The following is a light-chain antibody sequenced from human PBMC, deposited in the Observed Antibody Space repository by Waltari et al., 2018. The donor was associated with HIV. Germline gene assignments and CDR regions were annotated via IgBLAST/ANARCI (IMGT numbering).Light chain of an antibody. Sequence: DIQMTQSPSTLSASVGDRVAITCRASETISSWLAWYQQKPGKAPSLLIYKASGLQSGVPSRFSGSGSGTEFTLTISSLQPDDFATYYCQQYNIYSPYSFGQGTKLEI. CDR1: ETISSW. CDR2: KAS. V-gene: IGKV1-5*03. CDR3: QQYNIYSPYS. J-gene: IGKJ2*03.